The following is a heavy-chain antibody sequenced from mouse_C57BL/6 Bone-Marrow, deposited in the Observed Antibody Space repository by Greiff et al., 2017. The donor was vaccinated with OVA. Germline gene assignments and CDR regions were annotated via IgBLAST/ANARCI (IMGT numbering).Heavy chain of an antibody. CDR3: ARSSHYDVRSHWYFDV. D-gene: IGHD1-1*01. CDR1: GYTFTSYW. Sequence: VQLQQPGAELVKPGASVKLSCKASGYTFTSYWMHWVKQRPGRGLEWIGRIDPNSGGTKYNEKFKSKATLTVDKPSSTAYMQLSSLTSEDAAVYYCARSSHYDVRSHWYFDVWGTGTTVTVSS. V-gene: IGHV1-72*01. CDR2: IDPNSGGT. J-gene: IGHJ1*03.